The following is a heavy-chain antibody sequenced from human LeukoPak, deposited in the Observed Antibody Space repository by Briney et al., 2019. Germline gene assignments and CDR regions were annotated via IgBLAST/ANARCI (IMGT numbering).Heavy chain of an antibody. CDR2: IYYSGST. CDR1: GGSISSSSYY. V-gene: IGHV4-39*07. CDR3: ARGAPEYDILTGYYLPYYYYGMDV. Sequence: PSETLSLTCTVSGGSISSSSYYWGWIRQTPGKGLEWIGSIYYSGSTYYNPSLKSRVTISVDTSKNQFSLKLSSVTAADTSVYYCARGAPEYDILTGYYLPYYYYGMDVWGQGTTATVSS. D-gene: IGHD3-9*01. J-gene: IGHJ6*02.